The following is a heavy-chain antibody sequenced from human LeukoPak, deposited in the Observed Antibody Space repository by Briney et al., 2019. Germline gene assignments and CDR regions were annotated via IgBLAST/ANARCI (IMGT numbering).Heavy chain of an antibody. J-gene: IGHJ5*02. CDR1: GYIFTSYG. CDR2: ISAHTGNT. V-gene: IGHV1-18*01. D-gene: IGHD6-13*01. CDR3: ARDPVSWQQLDNWFDP. Sequence: GASVKVSCKASGYIFTSYGISWVRQAPGQGLEWMGWISAHTGNTNYAQKFQGRVTMTTDTSTSTAYMELRSLISDDTAVYYCARDPVSWQQLDNWFDPWGQGTLVTVSS.